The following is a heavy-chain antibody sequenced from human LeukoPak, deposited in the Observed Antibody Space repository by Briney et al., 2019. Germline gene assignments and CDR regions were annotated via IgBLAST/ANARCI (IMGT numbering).Heavy chain of an antibody. CDR1: GDSVSSNSAG. D-gene: IGHD1-7*01. CDR2: TYYRSKWYN. Sequence: SQTLSLTCAMSGDSVSSNSAGWNWIRQSPSRGLEWLGKTYYRSKWYNDYAESVKSRITINPDTSKNQFSLQLNSVTPEDTAVYYCARGNYGFDYWGQGTLVTVSS. J-gene: IGHJ4*02. CDR3: ARGNYGFDY. V-gene: IGHV6-1*01.